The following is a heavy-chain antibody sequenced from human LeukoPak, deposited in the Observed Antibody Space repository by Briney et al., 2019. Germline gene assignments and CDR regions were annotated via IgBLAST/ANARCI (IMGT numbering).Heavy chain of an antibody. Sequence: SETLSLTCTVSGGSISSYYWSWIRQPPGKGLEWIGYIYYSGSTNYNPSLKRRVTISVDTSKNQFSLKLSSVTAADTAVYYCAREAPGYCSGGSCSPLLYYYYYMDVWGKGTTVTVSS. V-gene: IGHV4-59*01. J-gene: IGHJ6*03. D-gene: IGHD2-15*01. CDR2: IYYSGST. CDR3: AREAPGYCSGGSCSPLLYYYYYMDV. CDR1: GGSISSYY.